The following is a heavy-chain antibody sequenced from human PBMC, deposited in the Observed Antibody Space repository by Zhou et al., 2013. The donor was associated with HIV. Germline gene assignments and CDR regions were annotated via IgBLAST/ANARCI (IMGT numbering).Heavy chain of an antibody. D-gene: IGHD3-10*01. V-gene: IGHV1-2*04. CDR1: GYPFSDYY. Sequence: QVHLVQSESSILKPGATASVSCKASGYPFSDYYMHWVRQAPGQGPEWMGWINPNSGGTKYAQKFQGWVTLTRDTSISTAYMELSRLTSDDTAVYYCARERRYYGSGTWRAFDIWGQGTVVTVSS. CDR2: INPNSGGT. J-gene: IGHJ3*02. CDR3: ARERRYYGSGTWRAFDI.